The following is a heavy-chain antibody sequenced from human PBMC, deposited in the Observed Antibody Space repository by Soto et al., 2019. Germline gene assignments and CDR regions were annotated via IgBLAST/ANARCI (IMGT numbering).Heavy chain of an antibody. Sequence: SETLSLTCTVSGGSISGYYWTWIRQPPGKGLAWVGSLFYGGTTDYNPSLKSRLTMSLDTSKNHFSLKLRSVTAADTAVYYCARHRGPAPVYWGQGTLVTVSS. J-gene: IGHJ4*02. V-gene: IGHV4-39*01. CDR2: LFYGGTT. D-gene: IGHD3-10*01. CDR3: ARHRGPAPVY. CDR1: GGSISGYY.